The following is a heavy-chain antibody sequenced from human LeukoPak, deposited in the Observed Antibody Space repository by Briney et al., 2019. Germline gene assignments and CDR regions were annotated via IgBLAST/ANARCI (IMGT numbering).Heavy chain of an antibody. Sequence: PSETLSLTCTVSGVSISSYYWSWIRQPPGKGLEWIGYIYYSGSTNYNPSLESRVTISVDTSKNHFSLKLSSVTAADTAVYYCARDVYYYDSSHSRAFDIWGQGTMVTVSS. V-gene: IGHV4-59*01. D-gene: IGHD3-22*01. J-gene: IGHJ3*02. CDR1: GVSISSYY. CDR3: ARDVYYYDSSHSRAFDI. CDR2: IYYSGST.